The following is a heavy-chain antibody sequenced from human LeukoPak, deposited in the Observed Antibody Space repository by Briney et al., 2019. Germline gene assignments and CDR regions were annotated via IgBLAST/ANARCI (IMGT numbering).Heavy chain of an antibody. Sequence: GGSLRLSCAASGFTFSSYGMHWVRQAPGKGLEWVAVISYDGSNKYYADSVKGRVTISRDNSKNTLYLQMNSLRAEDTAVYYCAKTFQWYYMDVWGKGTTVTISS. CDR1: GFTFSSYG. J-gene: IGHJ6*03. D-gene: IGHD2-8*01. CDR2: ISYDGSNK. V-gene: IGHV3-30*18. CDR3: AKTFQWYYMDV.